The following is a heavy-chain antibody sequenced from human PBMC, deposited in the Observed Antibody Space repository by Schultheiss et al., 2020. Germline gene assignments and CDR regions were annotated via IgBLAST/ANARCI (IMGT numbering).Heavy chain of an antibody. Sequence: SQTLSLTCTVSGGSISSSSYYWGWIRQHPGKGLEWIGYIYYSGSTYYNPSLKSRVTISVDTSKNQFSLKVSSVTAADTAVYYCARQTNNQGELPYYFDYWGQGTLVTVSS. CDR2: IYYSGST. J-gene: IGHJ4*02. D-gene: IGHD1-26*01. CDR3: ARQTNNQGELPYYFDY. CDR1: GGSISSSSYY. V-gene: IGHV4-39*01.